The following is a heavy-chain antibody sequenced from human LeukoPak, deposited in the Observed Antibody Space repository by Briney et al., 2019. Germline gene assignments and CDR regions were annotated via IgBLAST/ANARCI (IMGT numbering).Heavy chain of an antibody. V-gene: IGHV3-30-3*01. CDR3: AKADSSHDAFDI. CDR2: ISYDGSNK. D-gene: IGHD6-19*01. Sequence: GRSLRLSCAASGFTFNTYTMHWVRQAPGKGLEWVALISYDGSNKYYADSVKGRFTISRDNSKNTLYLQMNSLRAEDTAVYYCAKADSSHDAFDIWGQGTMVTVSS. J-gene: IGHJ3*02. CDR1: GFTFNTYT.